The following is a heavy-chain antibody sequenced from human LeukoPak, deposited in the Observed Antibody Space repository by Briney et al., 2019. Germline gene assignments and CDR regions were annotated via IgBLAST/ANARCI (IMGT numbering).Heavy chain of an antibody. CDR3: AKNVGRDGYNDYFDY. J-gene: IGHJ4*02. V-gene: IGHV3-30*18. CDR1: GFSFSKYG. D-gene: IGHD5-24*01. CDR2: ISDAGSEK. Sequence: PGGSLRLSCAASGFSFSKYGVHWIRQAPGKGLELVAVISDAGSEKYYADSVKGRFTISRDNSKNTVYLQMNSLRPDDTAMYYCAKNVGRDGYNDYFDYWGQGTLVTVSS.